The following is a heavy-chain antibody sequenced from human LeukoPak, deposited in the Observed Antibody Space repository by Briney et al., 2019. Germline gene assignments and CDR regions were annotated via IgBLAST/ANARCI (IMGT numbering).Heavy chain of an antibody. CDR1: GFTFSSYG. CDR3: ASSQTDYYYGMDV. V-gene: IGHV3-33*01. D-gene: IGHD1-1*01. J-gene: IGHJ6*02. CDR2: IWYDGSNK. Sequence: GGSLRLSCAASGFTFSSYGMHWVRQAPGKGLEWVAVIWYDGSNKYYADSVKGRFTISRDNSKNTLYLQMNSLRAEDTAVYYCASSQTDYYYGMDVWGQGTTVTVSS.